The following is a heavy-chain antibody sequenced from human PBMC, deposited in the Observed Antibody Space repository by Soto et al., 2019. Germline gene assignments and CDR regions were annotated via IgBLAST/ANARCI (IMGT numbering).Heavy chain of an antibody. J-gene: IGHJ1*01. CDR1: GYSFSNFG. V-gene: IGHV1-18*01. D-gene: IGHD4-17*01. CDR3: ARDYGDYRLHF. CDR2: VSGHDGST. Sequence: QVQLVQSEGEVMKPGASVKVSCQTSGYSFSNFGVSWVRQAPGQGLEWLGWVSGHDGSTLYAPNLQDRLTMTTDSATRTAYMELRGLTSDDSAIYYCARDYGDYRLHFWGQGTLVTVSS.